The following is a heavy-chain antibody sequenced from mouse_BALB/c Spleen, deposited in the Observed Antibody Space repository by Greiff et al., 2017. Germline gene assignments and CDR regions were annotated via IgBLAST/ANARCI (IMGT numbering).Heavy chain of an antibody. V-gene: IGHV5-12-2*01. CDR2: ISNGGGST. J-gene: IGHJ3*01. Sequence: EVKLVESGGGLVQPGGSLKFSCAASGFTFSSYTMSWVRQTPEKRLEWVAYISNGGGSTYYPDTVQGRFTISRDNAKNTLYLQMSSLTSEDTAMYYCTRHDDCRYDWFDYWGQGTLVTVSA. D-gene: IGHD2-14*01. CDR3: TRHDDCRYDWFDY. CDR1: GFTFSSYT.